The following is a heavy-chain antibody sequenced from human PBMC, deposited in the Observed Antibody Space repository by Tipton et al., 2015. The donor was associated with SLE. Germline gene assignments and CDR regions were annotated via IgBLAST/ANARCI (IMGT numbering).Heavy chain of an antibody. CDR3: AKERITLES. CDR1: GFTFSTYA. Sequence: SLRLSCAASGFTFSTYAMHWVRQAPGKGLEWVAVISYDGSNKYYADSVKGRFTISRDNSKNTLYLQMNSLRAEDTAVYYCAKERITLESWGQGTPVTVSS. V-gene: IGHV3-30*04. CDR2: ISYDGSNK. J-gene: IGHJ4*02.